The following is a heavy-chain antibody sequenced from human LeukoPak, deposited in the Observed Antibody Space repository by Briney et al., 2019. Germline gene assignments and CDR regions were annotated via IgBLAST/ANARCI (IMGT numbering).Heavy chain of an antibody. CDR1: GYTFTGYY. CDR2: ISGYNGNT. V-gene: IGHV1-18*04. J-gene: IGHJ4*02. Sequence: GASVKVSCKASGYTFTGYYMHWVRQAPGQGLQWMGWISGYNGNTHYAQNLQGRVTMTRDTSTTTAYMELRSLRSDDTAVYYCARDRSYSSPYYFDYWGQGTLVTVSS. D-gene: IGHD6-19*01. CDR3: ARDRSYSSPYYFDY.